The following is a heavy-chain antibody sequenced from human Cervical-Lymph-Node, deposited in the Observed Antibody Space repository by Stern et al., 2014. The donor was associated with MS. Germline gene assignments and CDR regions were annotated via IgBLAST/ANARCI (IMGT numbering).Heavy chain of an antibody. J-gene: IGHJ4*02. CDR2: TIPIFGPA. CDR3: ARAASTTSSYNF. V-gene: IGHV1-69*01. D-gene: IGHD3-10*01. Sequence: QVQLVQSGAEVKKPGSSVKVSCQASGGSFINNVISWVRQAPGQGLEWMGGTIPIFGPALYAQKFRGRVTIPADESTRTAYMELSSLRSDDTAVYFCARAASTTSSYNFWGPGTLVTVSS. CDR1: GGSFINNV.